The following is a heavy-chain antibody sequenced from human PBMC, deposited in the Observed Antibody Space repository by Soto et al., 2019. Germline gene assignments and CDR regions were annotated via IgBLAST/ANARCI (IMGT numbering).Heavy chain of an antibody. J-gene: IGHJ6*02. V-gene: IGHV3-30*03. CDR2: ISYDGSKK. CDR1: GFTFSSYG. D-gene: IGHD3-10*01. CDR3: ARGRGSNYYGLEV. Sequence: AWSLKLSSAASGFTFSSYGMHWVRQAPGKGLEWVAAISYDGSKKYYVDSVKARFTISRDNSKNTVYLQVNSLSAEDTAVYTCARGRGSNYYGLEVWGRGTTVTVSS.